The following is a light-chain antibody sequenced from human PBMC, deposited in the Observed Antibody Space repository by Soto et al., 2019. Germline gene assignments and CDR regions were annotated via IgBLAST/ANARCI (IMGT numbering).Light chain of an antibody. CDR2: GAS. Sequence: EIVLTQSPGTLSLSPGERATLSCRASQSVSSSYLAWYQQKPGQAPRLLIYGASSRATGIPDRFSGSGSGTDFTLTISRLEPEDFAVYYCQQYGSSPGTFGQGTQGEIK. J-gene: IGKJ1*01. V-gene: IGKV3-20*01. CDR1: QSVSSSY. CDR3: QQYGSSPGT.